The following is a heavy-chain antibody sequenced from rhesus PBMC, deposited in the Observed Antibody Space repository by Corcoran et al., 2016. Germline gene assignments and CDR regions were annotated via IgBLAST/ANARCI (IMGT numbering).Heavy chain of an antibody. CDR3: AGVGYNFWTGVDV. CDR2: ICGNSPST. CDR1: GGSISGYYY. V-gene: IGHV4-73*01. Sequence: QVKLQQWGEGLVKPSETLSLTCAVYGGSISGYYYWSWIRQPPGKGLEWIVLICGNSPSTNYHPALSDRVTSAKATSEDQVARKLSSVTAADTAVYYCAGVGYNFWTGVDVWGPRSLVTVSS. J-gene: IGHJ5-1*01. D-gene: IGHD3-3*01.